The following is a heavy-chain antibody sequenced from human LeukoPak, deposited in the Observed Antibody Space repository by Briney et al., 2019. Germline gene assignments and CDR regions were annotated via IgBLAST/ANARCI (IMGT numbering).Heavy chain of an antibody. CDR3: AKEPRWEQLHSFDI. CDR2: IRVSDGAR. V-gene: IGHV3-23*01. J-gene: IGHJ3*02. CDR1: GFSFPTYA. D-gene: IGHD1/OR15-1a*01. Sequence: PGGSLRLSCVASGFSFPTYAMMWVRQVPGKGLEWVSSIRVSDGARFYADSVKGRVTMSRDNPKNTLFLQMNSLRPEDTAVYYCAKEPRWEQLHSFDIWGQGTTVTVSS.